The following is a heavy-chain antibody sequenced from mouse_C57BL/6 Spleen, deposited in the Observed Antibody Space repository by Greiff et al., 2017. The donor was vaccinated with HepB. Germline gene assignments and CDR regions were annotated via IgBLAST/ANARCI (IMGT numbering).Heavy chain of an antibody. CDR3: AKFYYGSSYEAMDY. CDR2: INPSSGYT. V-gene: IGHV1-4*01. CDR1: GYTFTSYT. Sequence: VQLQQSGAELARPGASVKMSCKASGYTFTSYTMHWVKQRPGQGLEWIGYINPSSGYTKSNQKFKDKATLTADKSSSTAYMQLSSLTSEDSAVYYCAKFYYGSSYEAMDYWGQGTSVTVSS. J-gene: IGHJ4*01. D-gene: IGHD1-1*01.